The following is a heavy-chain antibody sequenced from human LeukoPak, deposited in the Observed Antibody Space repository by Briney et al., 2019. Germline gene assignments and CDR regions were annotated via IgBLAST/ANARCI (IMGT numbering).Heavy chain of an antibody. V-gene: IGHV4-31*03. Sequence: PSETLSLTCTVSGGSISSGGYYWSSIRQHPGKGLEWIGYIYYSGSTYYNPSLKSRVTISVDTSKNQFSLKLSSVTAADTAVYYCARYVGYYMDVWGKGTTVTVSS. CDR2: IYYSGST. CDR3: ARYVGYYMDV. D-gene: IGHD3-16*01. J-gene: IGHJ6*03. CDR1: GGSISSGGYY.